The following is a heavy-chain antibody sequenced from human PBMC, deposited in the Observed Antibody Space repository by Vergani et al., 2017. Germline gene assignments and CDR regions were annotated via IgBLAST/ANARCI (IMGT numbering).Heavy chain of an antibody. J-gene: IGHJ4*02. CDR2: ISGNNDDV. CDR1: GFTFSHYS. D-gene: IGHD2-2*01. V-gene: IGHV3-21*01. CDR3: VRDGASHCSSTSCYPTFDY. Sequence: EVQMVESGGGLVKPGGSLRLSCVASGFTFSHYSMNWVRQAPGKGLEWVSSISGNNDDVYYADSVKGRFTISRDNAKNSLYLDMSSLRAEDTAVYYCVRDGASHCSSTSCYPTFDYWGQGTLVTVSS.